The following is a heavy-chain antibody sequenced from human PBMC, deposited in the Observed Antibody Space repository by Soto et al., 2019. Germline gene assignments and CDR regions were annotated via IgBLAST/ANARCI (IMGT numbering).Heavy chain of an antibody. D-gene: IGHD4-17*01. CDR2: ISGSGGST. V-gene: IGHV3-23*01. CDR3: AKVPSDYGDYVTLYDY. Sequence: EVQLLESGGGLVQPGGSLRLSCAASGFTFSSYAMSWVRQAPGKGLEWGSGISGSGGSTYYADSVKGRFTISRDNSKNTLYLQMNSLRAEDTAVYYCAKVPSDYGDYVTLYDYWGQGALVTVSS. J-gene: IGHJ4*02. CDR1: GFTFSSYA.